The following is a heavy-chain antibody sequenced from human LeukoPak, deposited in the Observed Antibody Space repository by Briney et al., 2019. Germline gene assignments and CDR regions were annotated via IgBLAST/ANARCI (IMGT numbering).Heavy chain of an antibody. D-gene: IGHD7-27*01. CDR1: GGSISSYY. Sequence: SETLSLTCTVSGGSISSYYWSWIRQPPGKGLEWIGYIYYSGSTNYNPSLKSRVTISVDTSKNQFSLKLSSVTAADTAVYYCARSGVPDYWGHGTLVTVSS. CDR2: IYYSGST. J-gene: IGHJ4*01. V-gene: IGHV4-59*01. CDR3: ARSGVPDY.